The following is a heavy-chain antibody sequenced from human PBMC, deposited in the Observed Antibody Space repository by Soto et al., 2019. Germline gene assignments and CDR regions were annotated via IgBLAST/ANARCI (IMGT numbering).Heavy chain of an antibody. V-gene: IGHV3-23*01. CDR2: ISGSGGST. CDR1: GFTFSSYA. J-gene: IGHJ4*02. CDR3: ARRSSSWSFDY. Sequence: EVQLLESGGGLVQPGGSLRLSCAASGFTFSSYAMSWVRQAPGKGLEWVPVISGSGGSTYYADSVKGRFTISSDNSKNTLYLQMNSLRAEDTAVYYCARRSSSWSFDYWGQGTLVTVSS. D-gene: IGHD6-13*01.